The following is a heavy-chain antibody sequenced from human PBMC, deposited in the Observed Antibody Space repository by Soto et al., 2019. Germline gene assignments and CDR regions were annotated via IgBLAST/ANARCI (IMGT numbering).Heavy chain of an antibody. CDR2: INHSGST. J-gene: IGHJ4*02. CDR3: ARCDPTHLSGVITDY. D-gene: IGHD3-10*01. CDR1: GGSFSGYY. V-gene: IGHV4-34*01. Sequence: SENLSITCAVYGGSFSGYYWSWIRQPPGKGLEWIGEINHSGSTNYNPSLKSRVTISVDTSKNQFSLKLSSVTAADTAVYYCARCDPTHLSGVITDYWSQGTLVIVSS.